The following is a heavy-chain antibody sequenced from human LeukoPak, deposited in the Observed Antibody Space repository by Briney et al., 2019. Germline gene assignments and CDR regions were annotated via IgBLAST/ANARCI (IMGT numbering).Heavy chain of an antibody. Sequence: GGSLRLSCAASGFTVSSSYMTWVRQAPGKGLEWVSVIYSGGTTYYADSVKGRFTISRDNSKNTLYLQMNSLRAEDTAVYYCARGIPYCSSTSCYGSLYGMDVWGQGTTVTVSS. V-gene: IGHV3-53*01. CDR3: ARGIPYCSSTSCYGSLYGMDV. J-gene: IGHJ6*02. D-gene: IGHD2-2*01. CDR1: GFTVSSSY. CDR2: IYSGGTT.